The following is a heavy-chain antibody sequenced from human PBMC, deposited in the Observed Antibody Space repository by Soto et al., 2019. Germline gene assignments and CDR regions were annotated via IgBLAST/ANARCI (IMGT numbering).Heavy chain of an antibody. J-gene: IGHJ5*01. CDR2: VSFDGRVQ. CDR3: VKEATVKIAPHCYS. CDR1: RASFSIYG. Sequence: SLRVSVKTSRASFSIYGRLWFLQAPGKGLEWVAVVSFDGRVQYYADSVKGRFTISRDNSENTVTLQMNSLRSEDTGTYYGVKEATVKIAPHCYSCSQGAPVTVSS. V-gene: IGHV3-30*18. D-gene: IGHD4-4*01.